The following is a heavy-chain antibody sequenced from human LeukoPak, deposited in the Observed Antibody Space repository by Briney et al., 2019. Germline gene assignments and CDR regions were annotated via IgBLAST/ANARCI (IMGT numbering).Heavy chain of an antibody. J-gene: IGHJ4*02. V-gene: IGHV4-30-4*01. CDR3: ARERIAELVDY. D-gene: IGHD6-13*01. Sequence: SETLSLTRTVAGGSISGGGYYWSWIRQPPGKGLEWIGYIFYGGSTYYNPSLKSRVTISVDTSKNQSSLKLSSVTAADTAVYYCARERIAELVDYWGQGTLVTVSS. CDR1: GGSISGGGYY. CDR2: IFYGGST.